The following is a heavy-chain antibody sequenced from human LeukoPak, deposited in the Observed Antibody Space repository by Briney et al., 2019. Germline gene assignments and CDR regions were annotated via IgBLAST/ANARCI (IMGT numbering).Heavy chain of an antibody. CDR3: ARDEASRWFDP. CDR2: MNPSSGDT. J-gene: IGHJ5*02. V-gene: IGHV1-2*02. Sequence: GASVKVSCKASGFTFTRYYIHWVRQAPGQGHEWLGWMNPSSGDTNYPQKFRGRVTMTRDTSISTAYMELTRLTSDDTAVYFCARDEASRWFDPWGQGTLVTVSS. CDR1: GFTFTRYY.